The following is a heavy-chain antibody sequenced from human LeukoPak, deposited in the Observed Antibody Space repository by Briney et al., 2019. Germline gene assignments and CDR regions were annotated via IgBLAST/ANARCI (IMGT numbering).Heavy chain of an antibody. CDR1: GYTITSYD. V-gene: IGHV1-8*01. Sequence: ASVKVSCKASGYTITSYDINWVRQATGQGLEWMGWMNPNSGNTGYAQKFQGRVTMTRNTSISTAYMELSSLRSEDTAVYYCARMVVRGVAQLYYYYYMDVWGKGTTVTISS. CDR3: ARMVVRGVAQLYYYYYMDV. D-gene: IGHD3-10*01. J-gene: IGHJ6*03. CDR2: MNPNSGNT.